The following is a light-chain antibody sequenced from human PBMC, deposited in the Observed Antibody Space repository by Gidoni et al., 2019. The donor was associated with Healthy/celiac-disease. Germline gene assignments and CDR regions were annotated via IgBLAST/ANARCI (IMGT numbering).Light chain of an antibody. CDR2: GAS. CDR1: QSVSSSD. V-gene: IGKV3-20*01. CDR3: QQYGSSRWLT. Sequence: EVVLTQSPGTRSLSPRERATLSCRASQSVSSSDLAWYQQKPGQAPRLLIYGASSRATGIPDRFSGSGSGTDFTLTISRLEPEDFAVYYCQQYGSSRWLTFGGGTKVEIK. J-gene: IGKJ4*01.